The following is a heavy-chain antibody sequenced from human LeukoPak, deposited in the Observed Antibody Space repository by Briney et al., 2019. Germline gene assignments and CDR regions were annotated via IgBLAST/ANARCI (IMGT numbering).Heavy chain of an antibody. CDR2: INPSGGST. CDR3: ARDMGIAVAGSYYYYMDV. CDR1: GYTFTSYY. J-gene: IGHJ6*03. V-gene: IGHV1-46*01. Sequence: GASVKVSCKASGYTFTSYYMHWVRQAPGQGLEWMGIINPSGGSTSYAQKFQGRVTMTRDMSTSTVYMELSSLRSEDTAVYYCARDMGIAVAGSYYYYMDVWGKGTTVTVSS. D-gene: IGHD6-19*01.